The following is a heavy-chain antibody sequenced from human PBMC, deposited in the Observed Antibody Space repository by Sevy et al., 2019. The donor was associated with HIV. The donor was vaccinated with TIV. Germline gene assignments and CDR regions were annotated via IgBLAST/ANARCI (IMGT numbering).Heavy chain of an antibody. CDR2: IYYNGHI. Sequence: SETLSLTCTVSGGSITSLYWNWIRQPPGKGLEWFANIYYNGHINYNPSLKSRVTLSLDTSKNQFSLRLSSVTAADTAMYYCAGENAWGRGYSWGQGTLVTLSS. D-gene: IGHD1-26*01. CDR1: GGSITSLY. J-gene: IGHJ4*02. CDR3: AGENAWGRGYS. V-gene: IGHV4-59*08.